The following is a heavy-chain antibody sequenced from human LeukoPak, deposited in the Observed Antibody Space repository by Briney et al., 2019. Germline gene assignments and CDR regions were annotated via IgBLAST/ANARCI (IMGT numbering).Heavy chain of an antibody. V-gene: IGHV3-73*01. D-gene: IGHD5-24*01. CDR1: GFTFSGSA. J-gene: IGHJ6*02. CDR2: IRSKANSYAT. CDR3: TTMADYYYYGMDV. Sequence: PGGSLRFSCAASGFTFSGSAMHWVRQASGKGLEWVGRIRSKANSYATAYAASVKGRSTISRDDSKNTAYLQMNSLKTEDTAVYYCTTMADYYYYGMDVWGQGTTVTVSS.